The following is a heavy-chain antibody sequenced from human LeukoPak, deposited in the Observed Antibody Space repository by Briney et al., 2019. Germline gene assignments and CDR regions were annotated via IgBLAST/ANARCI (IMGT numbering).Heavy chain of an antibody. D-gene: IGHD3-22*01. CDR3: ARFTGSSGYYDY. J-gene: IGHJ4*01. V-gene: IGHV4-59*01. Sequence: PSETLSLTCTVSGGSISGYYWSWIRQPPGKGLELIGYIYSTGITDYNPSLTSRVTISVDTSKNQFSLKLSSVTAADTAVYYCARFTGSSGYYDYWGHGTLVTVPS. CDR2: IYSTGIT. CDR1: GGSISGYY.